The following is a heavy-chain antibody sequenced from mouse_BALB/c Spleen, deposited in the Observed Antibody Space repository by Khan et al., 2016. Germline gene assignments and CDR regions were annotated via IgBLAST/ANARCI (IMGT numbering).Heavy chain of an antibody. CDR2: INPSSGYT. J-gene: IGHJ3*01. V-gene: IGHV1-4*01. CDR3: ARLYESYGSSFFAY. D-gene: IGHD1-1*01. Sequence: QVQLQQSGAELARPGASVKMSCKASGYTFTSYTMHWVNQRPGQSLEWIGYINPSSGYTNYNQKFKDKATLTADKSSSTAYMQLSSLTSEDSADYYCARLYESYGSSFFAYWGQGTLVTVSA. CDR1: GYTFTSYT.